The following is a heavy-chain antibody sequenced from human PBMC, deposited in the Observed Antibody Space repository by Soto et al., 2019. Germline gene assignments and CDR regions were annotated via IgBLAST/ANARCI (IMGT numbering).Heavy chain of an antibody. Sequence: HPGGSLRLSCAASGFTFSSYRMYWVRQAPSKRLEWVAVISYDGSNKYYADSVKGRFTISRDNSKNTLYLQTNSLRAEDTAVYYCAKDQVEQQLVEVPGGMDVWGQGTTVTVSS. D-gene: IGHD6-13*01. CDR3: AKDQVEQQLVEVPGGMDV. V-gene: IGHV3-30*18. CDR2: ISYDGSNK. CDR1: GFTFSSYR. J-gene: IGHJ6*02.